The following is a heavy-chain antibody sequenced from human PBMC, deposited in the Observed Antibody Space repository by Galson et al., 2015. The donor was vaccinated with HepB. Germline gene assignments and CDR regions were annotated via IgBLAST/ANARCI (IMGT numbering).Heavy chain of an antibody. CDR1: GGTFSSYA. Sequence: SVKVSCKASGGTFSSYAISWVRQAPGQGLEWMGGIIPIFGTANYAQKFQGRVTITTDKSTSTAYMDLSSLRSEDTAVYYCAARGDYDAHYYYGMDVWGQGTTVTVSS. CDR3: AARGDYDAHYYYGMDV. CDR2: IIPIFGTA. V-gene: IGHV1-69*05. D-gene: IGHD4-17*01. J-gene: IGHJ6*02.